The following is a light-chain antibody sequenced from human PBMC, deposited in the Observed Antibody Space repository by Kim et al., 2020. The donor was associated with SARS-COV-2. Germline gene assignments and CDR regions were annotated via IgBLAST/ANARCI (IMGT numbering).Light chain of an antibody. J-gene: IGKJ1*01. CDR3: QQYNNYYT. V-gene: IGKV1-5*03. Sequence: SALDGDRVTIPCRASQSISSWLAWYQQKPGKAPKLLIYKASSLESGVPSRFSGSGSGTEFTLTISSLQPDDFATYYCQQYNNYYTFGQGTKVDIK. CDR2: KAS. CDR1: QSISSW.